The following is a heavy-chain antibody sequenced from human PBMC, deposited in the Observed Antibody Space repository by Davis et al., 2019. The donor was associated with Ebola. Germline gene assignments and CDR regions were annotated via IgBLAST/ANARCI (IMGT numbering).Heavy chain of an antibody. V-gene: IGHV4-59*01. CDR2: IYYSGST. J-gene: IGHJ5*02. Sequence: SETLSLTCTVSGGSISGSYWSWIRQPPGKGLEWIGYIYYSGSTNYNPSLKSRVTISVDTSKNQFSLKLSSVTAADTAVYYCAKVETTVTTGWFDPWGQGTLVTVSS. CDR1: GGSISGSY. CDR3: AKVETTVTTGWFDP. D-gene: IGHD4-11*01.